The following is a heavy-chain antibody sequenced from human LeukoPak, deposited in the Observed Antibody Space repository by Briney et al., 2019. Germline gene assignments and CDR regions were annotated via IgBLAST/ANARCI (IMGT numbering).Heavy chain of an antibody. V-gene: IGHV4-59*01. CDR2: IDDSGNT. J-gene: IGHJ3*02. Sequence: PSETLSLTCTVSGGSISRYYWSWIRRPPGKGLEWIGYIDDSGNTNYNPSLKSRVTISVDTSKNQFSLKLSSVTAADTAVYYCARQTSGSQLGDDAFDIWGQGTMVTVSS. CDR3: ARQTSGSQLGDDAFDI. D-gene: IGHD1-26*01. CDR1: GGSISRYY.